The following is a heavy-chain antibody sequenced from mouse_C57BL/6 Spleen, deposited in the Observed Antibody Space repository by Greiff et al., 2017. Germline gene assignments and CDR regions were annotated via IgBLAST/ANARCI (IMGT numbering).Heavy chain of an antibody. J-gene: IGHJ2*01. CDR2: IYPGGGYT. CDR1: GYTFTNYW. Sequence: QVQLQPSGAELVRPGTSVKMSCKASGYTFTNYWIGWAKQRPGHGLEWIGDIYPGGGYTNYNEKFKGKATLTADKSSSTAYMQFSSLTSEDSAIYYCARGDDYYGLDYWGQGTTLTVSS. CDR3: ARGDDYYGLDY. V-gene: IGHV1-63*01. D-gene: IGHD1-1*01.